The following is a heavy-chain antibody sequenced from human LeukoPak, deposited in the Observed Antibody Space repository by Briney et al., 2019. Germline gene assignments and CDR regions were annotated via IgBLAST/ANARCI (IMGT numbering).Heavy chain of an antibody. J-gene: IGHJ6*02. Sequence: GESLKISCKGSGYRFTDYWIGWVRQMPGKGLEWMGIIYPGDSDTRYSPSFQGQVTISADKSINTAHLQWSSLKASDTAMYYCARGAAGTIPDYYYFGMDVWGRGTTVTVSS. CDR3: ARGAAGTIPDYYYFGMDV. CDR1: GYRFTDYW. D-gene: IGHD1-7*01. V-gene: IGHV5-51*01. CDR2: IYPGDSDT.